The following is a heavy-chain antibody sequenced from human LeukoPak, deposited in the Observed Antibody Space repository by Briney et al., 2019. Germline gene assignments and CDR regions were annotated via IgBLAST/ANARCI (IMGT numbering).Heavy chain of an antibody. J-gene: IGHJ4*02. D-gene: IGHD3-22*01. CDR2: IWSDGSNK. Sequence: PGGSLRLSCAASGFTFSSYWMSWVRQAPGKGLEWVAIIWSDGSNKYYADSVKGRFTISRDNSKNTLYLQMNSLRAEDTAVYYCARDADSGGYYSYFDCWGQGTLVTVSS. CDR3: ARDADSGGYYSYFDC. CDR1: GFTFSSYW. V-gene: IGHV3-33*08.